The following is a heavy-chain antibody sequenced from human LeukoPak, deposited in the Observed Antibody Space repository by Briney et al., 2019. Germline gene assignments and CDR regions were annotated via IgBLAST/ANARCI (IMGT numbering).Heavy chain of an antibody. CDR1: GFTFSSYA. CDR3: AKVGGLHYYDSSGYYHYFDY. J-gene: IGHJ4*02. CDR2: ISGSGGST. D-gene: IGHD3-22*01. V-gene: IGHV3-23*01. Sequence: PGGSLRLSCAASGFTFSSYAMSWVRQAPGKGLEWVSAISGSGGSTYYADSVKGRFTISRDNSKNTLYLQMNSLRAEDTAVYYCAKVGGLHYYDSSGYYHYFDYWGQGTLVTVSS.